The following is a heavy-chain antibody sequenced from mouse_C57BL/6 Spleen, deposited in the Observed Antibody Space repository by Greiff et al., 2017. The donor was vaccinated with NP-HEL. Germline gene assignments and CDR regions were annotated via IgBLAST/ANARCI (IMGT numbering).Heavy chain of an antibody. D-gene: IGHD2-4*01. J-gene: IGHJ2*01. V-gene: IGHV3-6*01. CDR3: ALYDYDGGYFDY. CDR1: GYSITSGYY. Sequence: EVKLVESGPGLVKPSQSLSLTCSVTGYSITSGYYWNWIRQFPGNKLEWMGYISYDGSNNYNPSLKNRISITRDTSKNQFFLKLNSVTTEDTATYYCALYDYDGGYFDYWGQGTTLTVSS. CDR2: ISYDGSN.